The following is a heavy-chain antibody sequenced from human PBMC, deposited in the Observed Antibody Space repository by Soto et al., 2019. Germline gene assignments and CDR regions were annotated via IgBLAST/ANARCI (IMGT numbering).Heavy chain of an antibody. CDR2: IYSGGST. CDR1: GFTVSSNY. D-gene: IGHD2-15*01. CDR3: ARDRRGCSGGSCYSHYYYGMDV. V-gene: IGHV3-53*01. J-gene: IGHJ6*02. Sequence: TGGSLRLSCGASGFTVSSNYMSWVRQAPGKGLEWVSVIYSGGSTYYADSVRGRFTISRDNSKNTLYLQMNSLRAEDTAVYYCARDRRGCSGGSCYSHYYYGMDVWSQGTTVTVSS.